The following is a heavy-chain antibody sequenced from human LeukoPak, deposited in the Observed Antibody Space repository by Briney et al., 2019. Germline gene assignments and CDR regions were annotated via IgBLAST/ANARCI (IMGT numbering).Heavy chain of an antibody. D-gene: IGHD5-12*01. V-gene: IGHV3-30*18. Sequence: TGGSLRLSCAASGFTFSSYGMHWVRQAPGKGLDWVAVISYDGSNKYYADSVKGRFTISRDNSENTLFLQMNSLRAEDTAVYYCAKGSNRGVATIDYWGQGTLVTVSS. CDR3: AKGSNRGVATIDY. CDR1: GFTFSSYG. CDR2: ISYDGSNK. J-gene: IGHJ4*02.